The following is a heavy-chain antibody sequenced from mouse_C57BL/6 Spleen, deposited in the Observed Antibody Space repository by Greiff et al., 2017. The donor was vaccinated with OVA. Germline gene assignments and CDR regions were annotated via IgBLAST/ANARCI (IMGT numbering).Heavy chain of an antibody. V-gene: IGHV1-22*01. CDR3: AREITTGGDY. D-gene: IGHD1-1*01. J-gene: IGHJ2*01. Sequence: EVKLQESGPELVKPGASVKMSCKASGYTFTDYNMHWVKQSHGKSLEWIGYINPNNGGTSYNQKFKGKATLTVNKSSSTAYMELRSLTSEDSAVYYCAREITTGGDYWGQGTTLTVSS. CDR2: INPNNGGT. CDR1: GYTFTDYN.